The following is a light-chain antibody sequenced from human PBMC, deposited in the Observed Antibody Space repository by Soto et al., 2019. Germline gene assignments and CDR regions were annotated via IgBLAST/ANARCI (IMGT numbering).Light chain of an antibody. V-gene: IGKV1-5*03. CDR3: QQYRSYPWT. J-gene: IGKJ1*01. CDR2: KAS. CDR1: QSVSAW. Sequence: DIPMTQCPSTLSAPEGDRVTITCRASQSVSAWLAWYQQKPGKAPKLLIYKASTLETGVPSRFSGSGYGAEFTLTISSLQPDDLGTYYCQQYRSYPWTFGQGTKVEIK.